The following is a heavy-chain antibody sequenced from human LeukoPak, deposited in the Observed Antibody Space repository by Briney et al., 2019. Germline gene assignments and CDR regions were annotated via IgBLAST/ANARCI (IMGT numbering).Heavy chain of an antibody. CDR1: GGPFRGYY. Sequence: SETLSLTRAVYGGPFRGYYWSWIPHPPGKGMEWIGENNDSGSNNHNPPLKSRVTISVDTSKNQFSLKLSSVTAADTAVYYCARQKWLDDWGQGTLVTVSS. J-gene: IGHJ4*02. CDR2: NNDSGSN. CDR3: ARQKWLDD. V-gene: IGHV4-34*01. D-gene: IGHD6-19*01.